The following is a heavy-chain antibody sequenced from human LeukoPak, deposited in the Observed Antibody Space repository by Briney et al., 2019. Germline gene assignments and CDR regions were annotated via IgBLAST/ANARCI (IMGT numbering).Heavy chain of an antibody. CDR1: GFTFSNND. CDR3: AKSSYNGGRQFDS. Sequence: PGGSLRLSCSASGFTFSNNDMAWVRQAPGKGLECLSLIAYGGGDHTYYSDSVKGRFTISRDNSKRTLYLQMDSLRAEDTALYFCAKSSYNGGRQFDSWGQGTLVTVSS. J-gene: IGHJ4*02. V-gene: IGHV3-23*01. D-gene: IGHD2-8*01. CDR2: IAYGGGDHT.